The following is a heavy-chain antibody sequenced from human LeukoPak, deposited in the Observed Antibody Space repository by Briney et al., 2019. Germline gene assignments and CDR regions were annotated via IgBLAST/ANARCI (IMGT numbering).Heavy chain of an antibody. Sequence: ASVKVSCKASGYTFTAYYMHWVRQAPGQGLEWMGWITPNSGGTKYAQRFQGRVTMTRDTSISTAYMELSRLRSDDTAVYYCARGGSNIAAAGTDAFDIWGQGTMVTVSS. CDR1: GYTFTAYY. V-gene: IGHV1-2*02. CDR2: ITPNSGGT. J-gene: IGHJ3*02. CDR3: ARGGSNIAAAGTDAFDI. D-gene: IGHD6-13*01.